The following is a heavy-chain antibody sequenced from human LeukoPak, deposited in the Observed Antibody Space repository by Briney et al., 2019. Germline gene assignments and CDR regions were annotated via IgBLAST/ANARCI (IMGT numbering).Heavy chain of an antibody. CDR1: GGPFSGYF. D-gene: IGHD3-22*01. V-gene: IGHV4-34*01. CDR2: IHNSGTT. J-gene: IGHJ4*02. Sequence: PSETLSLTCAVSGGPFSGYFWSWIRQSSGKGLEWIGEIHNSGTTNYNPSLNSRVTISEDTSKNQFYLNLSSVTAADTAVYYCARRYYYNMGSFPFDFWGQGTLVTVSS. CDR3: ARRYYYNMGSFPFDF.